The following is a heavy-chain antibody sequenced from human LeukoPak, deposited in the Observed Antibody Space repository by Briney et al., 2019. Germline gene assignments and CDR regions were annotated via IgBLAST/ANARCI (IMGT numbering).Heavy chain of an antibody. V-gene: IGHV3-48*01. J-gene: IGHJ4*02. CDR1: GFTFSSYS. Sequence: QPGGSLRLSCAASGFTFSSYSMNWVRQAPGKGLEWVSYISSSSSTICYADSVKGRFTISRDNAKNSLYLQMNSLRAEDTAVYYCAALYCSSTSCYKYYFDYWGQGTLVTVSS. D-gene: IGHD2-2*02. CDR2: ISSSSSTI. CDR3: AALYCSSTSCYKYYFDY.